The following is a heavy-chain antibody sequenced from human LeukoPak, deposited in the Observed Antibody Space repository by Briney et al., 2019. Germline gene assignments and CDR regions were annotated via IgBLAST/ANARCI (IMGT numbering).Heavy chain of an antibody. J-gene: IGHJ6*02. V-gene: IGHV3-23*01. Sequence: GGSLRLSCTASGFTFSNYAMTWVRQAPGKGLEWVSSISGTGGRTYSADSVKGRFTISRDNSKNTLFLQMKNLRVEHTAVYYCAKGLHGGVGYGVDVWGQGTTVSVSS. D-gene: IGHD3-16*01. CDR3: AKGLHGGVGYGVDV. CDR2: ISGTGGRT. CDR1: GFTFSNYA.